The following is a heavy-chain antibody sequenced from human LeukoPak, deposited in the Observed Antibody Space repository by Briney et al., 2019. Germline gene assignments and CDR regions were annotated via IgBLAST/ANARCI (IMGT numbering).Heavy chain of an antibody. V-gene: IGHV4-34*01. CDR2: INHSGST. J-gene: IGHJ4*02. CDR3: ARGGPELAARYFDY. Sequence: SETLSLTCAVYGGSFSGSSWSWIRHPPGKGLEWIGEINHSGSTNYNPSLKSRVTISVDTSKNQFSLKLSSVTAADTAVYYCARGGPELAARYFDYWGQGTLVTVSS. CDR1: GGSFSGSS. D-gene: IGHD6-6*01.